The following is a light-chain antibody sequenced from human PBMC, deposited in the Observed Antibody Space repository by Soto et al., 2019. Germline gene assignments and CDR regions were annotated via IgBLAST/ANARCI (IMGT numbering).Light chain of an antibody. J-gene: IGKJ1*01. CDR3: QQYAASPRT. CDR1: QSVSSNY. CDR2: GAS. Sequence: EIVLTQSPGTLSLSPRERATLSCRASQSVSSNYVAWYQHKVGQAPRLLIYGASNWAPGIPDRFSGSGSGTDFTLTISRLEPEDFALYYCQQYAASPRTFGQGTQVEV. V-gene: IGKV3-20*01.